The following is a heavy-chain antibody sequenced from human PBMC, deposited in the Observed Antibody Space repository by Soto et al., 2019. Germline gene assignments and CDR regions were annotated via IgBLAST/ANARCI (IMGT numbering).Heavy chain of an antibody. V-gene: IGHV4-59*01. CDR2: IYYSGST. CDR3: ARGISTSWWWFDP. Sequence: SETLSLTCTVSGGSISSYYWSWIRQPPGKGLEWIGYIYYSGSTNYNPSLKSRVTISVDTSKNQFSLKLSSVTAADTAVYYCARGISTSWWWFDPWGQGTLVTVSS. D-gene: IGHD2-2*01. J-gene: IGHJ5*02. CDR1: GGSISSYY.